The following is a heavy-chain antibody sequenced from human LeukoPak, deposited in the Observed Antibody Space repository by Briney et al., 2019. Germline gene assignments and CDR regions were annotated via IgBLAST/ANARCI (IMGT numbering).Heavy chain of an antibody. Sequence: SETLSLTCAVYGGSFSGYYWSWIRQPPGKGLEWIGEINHSGSTNYNPPPKSRVNISVDTSKSQFSLKLSSVTAADTAVYYCARVGVVVAAAIYWWNWFDPWGQGTLVTVFS. J-gene: IGHJ5*02. CDR2: INHSGST. D-gene: IGHD2-2*01. V-gene: IGHV4-34*01. CDR3: ARVGVVVAAAIYWWNWFDP. CDR1: GGSFSGYY.